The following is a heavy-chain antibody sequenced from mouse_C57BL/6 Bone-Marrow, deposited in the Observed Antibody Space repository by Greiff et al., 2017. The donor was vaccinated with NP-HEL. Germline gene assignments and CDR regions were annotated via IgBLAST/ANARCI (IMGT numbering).Heavy chain of an antibody. CDR1: GFTFSSYG. V-gene: IGHV5-6*01. D-gene: IGHD2-4*01. CDR3: ARQMIEDYGAD. Sequence: EVKVVESGGDLVKPGGSLKLSCAASGFTFSSYGMSWVRQTPDKRLEWVATISSGGSYTYYPDSVKWRFTFSRDNAKNTLYLQRSSLESEDTAMYYCARQMIEDYGADWGKGTLVTVSA. CDR2: ISSGGSYT. J-gene: IGHJ3*01.